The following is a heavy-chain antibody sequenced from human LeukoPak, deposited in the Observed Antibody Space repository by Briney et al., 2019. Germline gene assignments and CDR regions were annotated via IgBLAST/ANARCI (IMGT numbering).Heavy chain of an antibody. CDR1: GYSFTSYW. V-gene: IGHV5-51*01. D-gene: IGHD2-2*01. CDR3: ARHVGTKSGSYYYYCYMDV. Sequence: GESLKISCKGSGYSFTSYWIAWVRQMPGKGLEWMGIIYPGDSDTNYSPSFQGQVTISVDKSISTAYLQWSSLKASDTAMYYCARHVGTKSGSYYYYCYMDVWGKGTTVTVSS. J-gene: IGHJ6*03. CDR2: IYPGDSDT.